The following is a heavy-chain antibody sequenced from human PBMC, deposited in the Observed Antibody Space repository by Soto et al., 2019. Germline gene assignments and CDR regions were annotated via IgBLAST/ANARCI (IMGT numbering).Heavy chain of an antibody. V-gene: IGHV4-39*01. J-gene: IGHJ4*02. CDR1: GGSISSSSYY. CDR2: IYYSGST. D-gene: IGHD3-22*01. Sequence: SETLSLTCTVSGGSISSSSYYWGWIRPPPGKGLEWIGSIYYSGSTYYNPSLKSRATISVDTSKNQFSLKLSSVTAADTAVYYCARHKGGIVVAHGFEFDYWGQGTRVSVSS. CDR3: ARHKGGIVVAHGFEFDY.